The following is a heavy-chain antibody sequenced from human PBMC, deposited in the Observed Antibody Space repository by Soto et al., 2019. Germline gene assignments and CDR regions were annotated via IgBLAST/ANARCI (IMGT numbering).Heavy chain of an antibody. V-gene: IGHV1-3*01. CDR3: ARAHAGVHLWFDY. J-gene: IGHJ4*02. CDR1: GYTFTSYA. D-gene: IGHD5-18*01. Sequence: ASVKVSCKASGYTFTSYAMHWVRQAPGQRLEWMGWINPGNGNTKYSQKFQGRVTITRDTSASTAYMELSSLRSEDTAVYYCARAHAGVHLWFDYWGQGTLVTVSS. CDR2: INPGNGNT.